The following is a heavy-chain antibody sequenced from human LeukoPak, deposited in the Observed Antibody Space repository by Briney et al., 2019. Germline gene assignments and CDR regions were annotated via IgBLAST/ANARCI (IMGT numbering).Heavy chain of an antibody. Sequence: PGGSLRLSCAASGFPFSSYTMNWVRQAPGKGLEWVSFILNGNTVSYADPVQGRFTISRDNAQNSLYLQMNSLRADDTAVYYCVRDHLWAFDYWGQGILVTLSS. J-gene: IGHJ4*02. CDR1: GFPFSSYT. CDR3: VRDHLWAFDY. D-gene: IGHD1-26*01. V-gene: IGHV3-21*01. CDR2: ILNGNTV.